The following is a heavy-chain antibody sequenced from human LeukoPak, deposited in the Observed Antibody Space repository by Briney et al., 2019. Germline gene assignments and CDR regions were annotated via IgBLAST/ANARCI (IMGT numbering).Heavy chain of an antibody. V-gene: IGHV4-59*08. D-gene: IGHD5-24*01. Sequence: PSETLSLTCTVSGGSISSYYWSWIRQPPGKGLEWIGYIYYSGSTNYNPSLKSRVTISVDTSKNQFSLNLSSVTAADTAVYYCARQDGYNIDYWGQGSLVTVSS. CDR3: ARQDGYNIDY. CDR2: IYYSGST. J-gene: IGHJ4*02. CDR1: GGSISSYY.